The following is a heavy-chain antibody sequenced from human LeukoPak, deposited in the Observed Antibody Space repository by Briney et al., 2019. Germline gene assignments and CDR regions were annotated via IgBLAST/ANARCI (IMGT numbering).Heavy chain of an antibody. CDR1: GFTFSSYA. D-gene: IGHD3-10*01. J-gene: IGHJ4*02. CDR3: ARSRITMVRGVIPDYYFDY. V-gene: IGHV3-30-3*01. Sequence: GRSLRLSCAASGFTFSSYAMHWVRQAPGKGLEWVAVISYDGSNKYYADSVKGRFTISRDNSKNTLYLQMNSLRAEDTAVYYCARSRITMVRGVIPDYYFDYWGQGTLVTVSS. CDR2: ISYDGSNK.